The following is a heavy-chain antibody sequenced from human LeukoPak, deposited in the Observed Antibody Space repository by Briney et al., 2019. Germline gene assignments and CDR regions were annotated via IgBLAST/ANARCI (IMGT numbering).Heavy chain of an antibody. CDR2: ISYSGST. Sequence: SETLSLTCTVSGGSVNSGTYYWSWIRQPPGKGLEWIGYISYSGSTNYNPSLKSRVTISVDTPKNQFSLKLSSVTAADTAVYYCARGGRWLQFNHWGQGTLVTVSS. J-gene: IGHJ4*02. D-gene: IGHD5-24*01. V-gene: IGHV4-61*01. CDR3: ARGGRWLQFNH. CDR1: GGSVNSGTYY.